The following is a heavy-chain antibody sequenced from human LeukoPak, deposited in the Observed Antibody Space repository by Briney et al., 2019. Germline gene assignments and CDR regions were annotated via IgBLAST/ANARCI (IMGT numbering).Heavy chain of an antibody. CDR1: GYTFTDYY. CDR3: TRRPYFDY. V-gene: IGHV1-69-2*01. CDR2: VDPEDGET. J-gene: IGHJ4*02. Sequence: GASVKVSCKASGYTFTDYYMHWVQQAPGKGLEWMGRVDPEDGETIYAEKFQGRVTITADTSTDTAYMELRSLRSDDTATYYCTRRPYFDYWGQGTLVTVSS.